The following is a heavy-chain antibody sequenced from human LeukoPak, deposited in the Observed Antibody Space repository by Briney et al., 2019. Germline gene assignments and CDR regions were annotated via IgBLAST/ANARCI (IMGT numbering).Heavy chain of an antibody. Sequence: GGSLRLSCAASGFTFSSYGMHWVRQAPGKGLEWVAFIRYDGSNKYYADSVKGRFTISRDNSKNTLYLQMNSLRAEDTAVYYCAKDEWTYYYDSSRVGMGWFDPWGQGTLVTVSS. V-gene: IGHV3-30*02. CDR1: GFTFSSYG. D-gene: IGHD3-22*01. CDR2: IRYDGSNK. CDR3: AKDEWTYYYDSSRVGMGWFDP. J-gene: IGHJ5*02.